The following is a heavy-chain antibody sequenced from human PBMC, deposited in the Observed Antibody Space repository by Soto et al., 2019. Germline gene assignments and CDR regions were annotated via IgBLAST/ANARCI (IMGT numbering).Heavy chain of an antibody. CDR2: IYYSGT. D-gene: IGHD2-15*01. CDR3: ARDLKAAPYYGMDV. V-gene: IGHV4-59*01. Sequence: QVQLQESGPGLVKPSETLSLTCTVSGGSISSYYWSWIRQPPGKGLEWIGYIYYSGTTYNPSLKSRVTISVDTSKNQLSLKLSSVTAADTAVYYCARDLKAAPYYGMDVWGQGTTVTVSS. J-gene: IGHJ6*02. CDR1: GGSISSYY.